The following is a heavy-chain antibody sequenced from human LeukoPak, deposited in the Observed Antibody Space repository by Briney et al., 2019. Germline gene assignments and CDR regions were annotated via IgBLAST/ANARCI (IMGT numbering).Heavy chain of an antibody. V-gene: IGHV4-4*02. J-gene: IGHJ4*02. Sequence: SGTLSLTCAVSGGSISSSNWWSWVRQPPGEGLEWIGEIYHSGSTNYNPSLKSRVTISVDKSKNQFSLKLSSVTAADTAVYYCARVHDYVWGSYRGIIDYWGQGTLVTVSS. CDR1: GGSISSSNW. CDR3: ARVHDYVWGSYRGIIDY. CDR2: IYHSGST. D-gene: IGHD3-16*02.